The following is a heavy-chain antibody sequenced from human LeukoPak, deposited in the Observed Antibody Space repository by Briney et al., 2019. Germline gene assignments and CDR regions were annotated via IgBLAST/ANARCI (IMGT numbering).Heavy chain of an antibody. CDR1: GYTFTSYY. CDR3: ARARYYDSSDLTD. V-gene: IGHV1-46*01. J-gene: IGHJ4*02. D-gene: IGHD3-22*01. Sequence: ASVKVSCKASGYTFTSYYMHWVRQAPGQGLEWMGIINPGGGTTSYAQKFQGRLTMARDTSTSTVYIELSSLRSEDTALYYCARARYYDSSDLTDWGQGTLVTVSS. CDR2: INPGGGTT.